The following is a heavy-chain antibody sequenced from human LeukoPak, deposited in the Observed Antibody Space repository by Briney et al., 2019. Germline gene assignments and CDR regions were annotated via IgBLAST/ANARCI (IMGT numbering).Heavy chain of an antibody. Sequence: PSETLSLTCAVYGGSFSGYYWSWIRQPPGKGLEWIGEINHSGSTNYTPSLKSRVTISVDTSKNQFSLKLSSVTAADTAVYYCARVAGPALRYFDWLFPRSGFDYWGQGTLVTVSS. J-gene: IGHJ4*02. CDR3: ARVAGPALRYFDWLFPRSGFDY. CDR1: GGSFSGYY. CDR2: INHSGST. V-gene: IGHV4-34*01. D-gene: IGHD3-9*01.